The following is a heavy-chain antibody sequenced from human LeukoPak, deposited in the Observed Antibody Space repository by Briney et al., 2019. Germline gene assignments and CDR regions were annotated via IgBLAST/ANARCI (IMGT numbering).Heavy chain of an antibody. Sequence: SETLSLTCTVSGGSISSYYWSWIRQPPGKGLEWIGEINHSGSTNYNPSLKSQVTISVDTSKNQFSLKLSSVTAADTAVYYCARGGMDYGSLYYYYYYMDVWGKGTTVTVSS. V-gene: IGHV4-34*01. CDR3: ARGGMDYGSLYYYYYYMDV. J-gene: IGHJ6*03. CDR2: INHSGST. D-gene: IGHD4-17*01. CDR1: GGSISSYY.